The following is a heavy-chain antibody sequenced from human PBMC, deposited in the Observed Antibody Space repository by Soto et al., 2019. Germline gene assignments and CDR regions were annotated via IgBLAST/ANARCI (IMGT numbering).Heavy chain of an antibody. D-gene: IGHD2-2*01. CDR3: ARAKGHCDDTSCHCPCFDP. Sequence: VASVKVSCKASGYSFTGYFMHWVRQDPEEGLEWMGWINSNSGGTFYAEKFLGRVNMTRETSISTVYMELNRLTSDDTAVYSSARAKGHCDDTSCHCPCFDPWRQGYQVTAPS. CDR2: INSNSGGT. CDR1: GYSFTGYF. V-gene: IGHV1-2*02. J-gene: IGHJ5*02.